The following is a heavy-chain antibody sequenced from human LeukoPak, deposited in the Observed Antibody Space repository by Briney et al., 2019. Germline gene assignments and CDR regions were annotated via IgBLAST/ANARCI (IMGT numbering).Heavy chain of an antibody. D-gene: IGHD3/OR15-3a*01. CDR1: GFIFSSYW. CDR2: IKQDGSEK. CDR3: TSNRPNSDRHGLNPFDY. J-gene: IGHJ4*02. Sequence: GGSLRLSCAASGFIFSSYWMTWVRQAPGKGLEWVANIKQDGSEKYYVDSVKGRFTISRDNAKNSLYLQMNSLRAEDTAVYYCTSNRPNSDRHGLNPFDYWGQGTLVTVSS. V-gene: IGHV3-7*02.